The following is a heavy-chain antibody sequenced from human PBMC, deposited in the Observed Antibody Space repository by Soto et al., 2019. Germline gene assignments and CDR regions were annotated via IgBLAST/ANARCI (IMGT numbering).Heavy chain of an antibody. CDR1: GDSVSSNSAA. J-gene: IGHJ4*02. Sequence: SQTLSLTCAISGDSVSSNSAAWTWIRQSPSSGLEWLGRTYYRSTWSNDYAISVKSRITINPDTSNNQFSLHLNSVTPEDTAVYYCARQIAATGPAGPFDYWGQGTLVTVSS. D-gene: IGHD6-13*01. V-gene: IGHV6-1*01. CDR2: TYYRSTWSN. CDR3: ARQIAATGPAGPFDY.